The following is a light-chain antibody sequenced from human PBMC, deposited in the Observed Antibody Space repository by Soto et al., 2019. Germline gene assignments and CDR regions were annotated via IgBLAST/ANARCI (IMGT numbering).Light chain of an antibody. V-gene: IGKV3-15*01. Sequence: DTVMTQSPATLSVSPGERATLSCRASQSVSRNLAWYQQKPGQAPRLLIYGASTRATGIPARFSGSGSGTDFTLTISSLQSEDFAVYYCQQYDSWPPVWTFGQGTKVEIK. CDR1: QSVSRN. CDR3: QQYDSWPPVWT. CDR2: GAS. J-gene: IGKJ1*01.